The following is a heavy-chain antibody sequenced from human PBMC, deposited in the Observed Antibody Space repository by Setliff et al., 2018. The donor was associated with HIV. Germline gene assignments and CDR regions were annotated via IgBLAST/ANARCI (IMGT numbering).Heavy chain of an antibody. Sequence: SVKVSCKASGGTFSSYAISWVRQAPGQGLEWMGGIIPIFGTANYAKKFQGRVTITADESTSTAYMELSSLRSEGTAVYYCARDFGGYCSSMSCPGLFDPWGQGTLVTVSS. CDR1: GGTFSSYA. CDR3: ARDFGGYCSSMSCPGLFDP. CDR2: IIPIFGTA. V-gene: IGHV1-69*13. J-gene: IGHJ5*02. D-gene: IGHD2-2*01.